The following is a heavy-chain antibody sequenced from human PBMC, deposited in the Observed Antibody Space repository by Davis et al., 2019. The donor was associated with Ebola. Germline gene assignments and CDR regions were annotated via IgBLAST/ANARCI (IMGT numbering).Heavy chain of an antibody. Sequence: GESLKIPCAASGFTFSTYAMSWVRQAPGKGLEWVSTFDSGGSTFYADSVKGRFTISRDNSKNTLYLQMNSLRVEDTAVYYCAKDVRYSSSSGEYYWGQGTLVTVSS. CDR2: FDSGGST. CDR1: GFTFSTYA. CDR3: AKDVRYSSSSGEYY. D-gene: IGHD6-6*01. J-gene: IGHJ4*02. V-gene: IGHV3-23*01.